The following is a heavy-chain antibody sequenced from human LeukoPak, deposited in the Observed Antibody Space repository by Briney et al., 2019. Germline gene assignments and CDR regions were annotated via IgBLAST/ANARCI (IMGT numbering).Heavy chain of an antibody. V-gene: IGHV3-7*01. CDR3: ARRIITPGKYFDF. D-gene: IGHD3-10*01. CDR2: IKEDGSDK. CDR1: GFTFSSNW. J-gene: IGHJ4*02. Sequence: PGGSLRLSCAASGFTFSSNWMSWVRQAPGKGPEWVANIKEDGSDKYYVDSVKGRFTISRDNAKNSVYLHMNSLRAEDTAVYYCARRIITPGKYFDFWGQGTLVTVSS.